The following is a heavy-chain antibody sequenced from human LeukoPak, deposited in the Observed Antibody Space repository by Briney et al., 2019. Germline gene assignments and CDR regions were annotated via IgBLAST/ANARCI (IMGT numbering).Heavy chain of an antibody. Sequence: GGSLRLSCAASGFTVSSNYMSWVRQAPGKGLEWVAVIWYDGSNKYYADSVKGRFTISRDNSKNTLYLQMNSLRAEDTAVYYCARDPYGSGTQSHFDYWGQGTLVTVSS. CDR1: GFTVSSNY. D-gene: IGHD3-10*01. V-gene: IGHV3-33*08. J-gene: IGHJ4*02. CDR2: IWYDGSNK. CDR3: ARDPYGSGTQSHFDY.